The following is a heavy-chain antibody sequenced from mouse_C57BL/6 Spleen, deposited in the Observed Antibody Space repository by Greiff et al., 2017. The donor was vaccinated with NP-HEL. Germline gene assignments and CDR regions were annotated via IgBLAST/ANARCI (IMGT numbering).Heavy chain of an antibody. V-gene: IGHV1-82*01. CDR1: GYAFSSSW. D-gene: IGHD2-2*01. Sequence: VQLQQSGPELVKPGASVKISCKASGYAFSSSWMNWVKQRPGKGLEWIGRIYPGDGDTNYNGKFKGKATLTADKSSSTAYMQLSSLTSEDSAVYFCAIYGSYAMDYWGQGTSVTVSS. CDR2: IYPGDGDT. J-gene: IGHJ4*01. CDR3: AIYGSYAMDY.